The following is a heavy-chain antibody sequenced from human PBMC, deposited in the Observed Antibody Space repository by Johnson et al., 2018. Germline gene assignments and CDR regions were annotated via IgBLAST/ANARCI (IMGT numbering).Heavy chain of an antibody. J-gene: IGHJ6*03. Sequence: VHLQESGGGLVQPGRSLRLSCVASGFTFEDYAMHWVRQVPGKGLGWVSGISWNSVKIGYADSVKGRLTISRDNAKNSLYLQMNNLKAEDTALYYCAKDMVRGVYYYYYYMDVWGKGTTVTVSS. CDR2: ISWNSVKI. D-gene: IGHD3-10*01. CDR1: GFTFEDYA. V-gene: IGHV3-9*01. CDR3: AKDMVRGVYYYYYYMDV.